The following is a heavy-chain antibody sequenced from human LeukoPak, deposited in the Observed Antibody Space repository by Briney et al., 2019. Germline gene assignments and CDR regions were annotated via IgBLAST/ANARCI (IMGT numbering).Heavy chain of an antibody. V-gene: IGHV3-21*01. CDR3: ARDQVTMVRGGSYDAFDI. CDR1: GFTFSSYS. CDR2: ISSSSSYI. Sequence: KTGGSLRLSCAASGFTFSSYSMNWVRQAPGKGLEWVSSISSSSSYIYYADSVKGRFTISRDNAKNSLYLQMNSLRAEDTAVYYCARDQVTMVRGGSYDAFDIWGQGTMVTVSS. J-gene: IGHJ3*02. D-gene: IGHD3-10*01.